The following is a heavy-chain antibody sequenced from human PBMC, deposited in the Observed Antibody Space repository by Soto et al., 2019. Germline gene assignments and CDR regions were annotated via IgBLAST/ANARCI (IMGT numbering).Heavy chain of an antibody. V-gene: IGHV4-59*01. CDR2: IYYSGST. Sequence: SETLSLTCALSGVSISGFYWSWIRQPPGKGLEYIGYIYYSGSTYYNPSLKSRINVSLDSSKNQFSLKLTSVTAADTAIYYCARGHLWLEDWAQGTRVTVS. CDR1: GVSISGFY. J-gene: IGHJ4*02. CDR3: ARGHLWLED. D-gene: IGHD3-3*01.